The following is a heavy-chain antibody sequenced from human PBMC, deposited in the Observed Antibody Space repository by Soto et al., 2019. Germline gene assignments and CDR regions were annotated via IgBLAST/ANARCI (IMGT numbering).Heavy chain of an antibody. Sequence: ASVKVSCKASGYSFTDYHIHWVRQAPGQGLEWLGRINPKSGGTSTTQKFQGWVTMTTDTSISTASMELTRLTSDDTAIYYCARGDSTDCSNGVCSFFYNHDMDVWGQGTTVTVSS. D-gene: IGHD2-8*01. CDR2: INPKSGGT. CDR3: ARGDSTDCSNGVCSFFYNHDMDV. V-gene: IGHV1-2*04. CDR1: GYSFTDYH. J-gene: IGHJ6*02.